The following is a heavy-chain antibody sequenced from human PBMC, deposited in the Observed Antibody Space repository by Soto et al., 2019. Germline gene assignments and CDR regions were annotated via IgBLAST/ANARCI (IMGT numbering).Heavy chain of an antibody. CDR3: ARVEVKVWFGESNYYYYGMDV. Sequence: EVQLVESGGGLVKPGGSLRLSCAASGFTFSSYSMNWVSQAPGKGLEWVSSISSSSSYIYYADSVKGRFTISRDNAKNSLYLQMNSLRAEDTAVYYCARVEVKVWFGESNYYYYGMDVWGQGTTVTVSS. D-gene: IGHD3-10*01. CDR2: ISSSSSYI. J-gene: IGHJ6*02. V-gene: IGHV3-21*01. CDR1: GFTFSSYS.